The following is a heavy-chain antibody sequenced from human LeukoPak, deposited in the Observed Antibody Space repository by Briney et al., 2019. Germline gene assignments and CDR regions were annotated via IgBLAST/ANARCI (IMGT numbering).Heavy chain of an antibody. V-gene: IGHV4-59*01. D-gene: IGHD3-10*01. Sequence: SETLSLTCSVSGGSISSYYWSWIRQPPGKGLEWIGYIYYSGSTNYNPSLKSRVTISLDTSKNQISLKVSSVTAADTAVYYCARSHGLGSWYYFDCWGQGNLVTVSS. J-gene: IGHJ4*02. CDR1: GGSISSYY. CDR3: ARSHGLGSWYYFDC. CDR2: IYYSGST.